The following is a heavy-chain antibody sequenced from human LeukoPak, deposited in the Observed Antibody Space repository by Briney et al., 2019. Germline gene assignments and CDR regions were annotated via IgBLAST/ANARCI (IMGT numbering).Heavy chain of an antibody. CDR1: GGSFSGYY. Sequence: SETLSLTCAVYGGSFSGYYWSWLRQPPGKGLEWIGEINHSGSTNYNPSLKSRVTISVDTSKNQFSLKLSSVTAADTAVYYCARGSSSWTYNWFDPWGQGTLVTVSS. CDR3: ARGSSSWTYNWFDP. D-gene: IGHD6-13*01. J-gene: IGHJ5*02. CDR2: INHSGST. V-gene: IGHV4-34*01.